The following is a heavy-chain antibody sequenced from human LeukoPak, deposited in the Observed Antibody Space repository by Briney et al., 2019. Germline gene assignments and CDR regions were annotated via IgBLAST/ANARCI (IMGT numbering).Heavy chain of an antibody. J-gene: IGHJ4*02. D-gene: IGHD1-14*01. V-gene: IGHV1-18*01. CDR3: AREEYGRADY. CDR1: GYTPTELS. Sequence: ASVKVSCKVSGYTPTELSMHWVRQAPGQGLEWMGWISAYNGNTNYAQKLQGRVTMATDTSTSTAYMELRSLRSDDTAVYYCAREEYGRADYWGQGTLVTVSS. CDR2: ISAYNGNT.